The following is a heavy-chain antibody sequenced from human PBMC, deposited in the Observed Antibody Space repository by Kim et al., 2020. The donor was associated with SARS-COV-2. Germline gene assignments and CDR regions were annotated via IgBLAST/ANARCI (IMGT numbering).Heavy chain of an antibody. CDR3: ARGLVDTIGYYYYYYGMDV. D-gene: IGHD5-12*01. Sequence: GRFTISRDNAKNTLYLQMNSLRAEDTAVYYCARGLVDTIGYYYYYYGMDVWGQGTTVTVSS. V-gene: IGHV3-74*01. J-gene: IGHJ6*02.